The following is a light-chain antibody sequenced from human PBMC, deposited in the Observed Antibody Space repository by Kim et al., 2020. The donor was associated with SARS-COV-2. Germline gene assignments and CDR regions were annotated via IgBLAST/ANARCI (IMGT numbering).Light chain of an antibody. J-gene: IGLJ3*02. V-gene: IGLV3-19*01. CDR1: SLTSYS. Sequence: VALGQPVRITCQGDSLTSYSAIWYQQKPGQAPILVIYGENNRPSGIPDRFSGSRSGNTVSLTITGAQAEDEADYYCNSRDRSGKRVFGGGTKLTVL. CDR2: GEN. CDR3: NSRDRSGKRV.